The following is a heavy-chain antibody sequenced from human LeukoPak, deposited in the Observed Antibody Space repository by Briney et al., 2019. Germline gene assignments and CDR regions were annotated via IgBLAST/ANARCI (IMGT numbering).Heavy chain of an antibody. V-gene: IGHV4/OR15-8*02. Sequence: SETLSLTSVDSGGSISGTNWWSWVRQPPGQGLEWIGEISQAGQTNYNPSLNGRVTMSLDKSSNQLSLHLTSVTAADTATYYCSRESGPFCPFGYWGQGTLVIVSS. CDR1: GGSISGTNW. CDR3: SRESGPFCPFGY. CDR2: ISQAGQT. J-gene: IGHJ4*02. D-gene: IGHD1-26*01.